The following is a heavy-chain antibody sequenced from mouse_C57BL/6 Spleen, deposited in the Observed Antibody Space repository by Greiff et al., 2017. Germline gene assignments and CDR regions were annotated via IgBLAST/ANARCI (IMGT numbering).Heavy chain of an antibody. D-gene: IGHD1-1*01. CDR2: INPSNGGT. CDR1: GYTFTSYW. J-gene: IGHJ1*03. V-gene: IGHV1-53*01. Sequence: QVQLQQPGTELVKPGASVKLSCKASGYTFTSYWMHWVKQRPGQGLEWIGNINPSNGGTNYNEKFKSKATLTVDKASSTAYMQLSSLTSEDSAVYYCARVYYGSSYWYFDVWGTGTTVTVSS. CDR3: ARVYYGSSYWYFDV.